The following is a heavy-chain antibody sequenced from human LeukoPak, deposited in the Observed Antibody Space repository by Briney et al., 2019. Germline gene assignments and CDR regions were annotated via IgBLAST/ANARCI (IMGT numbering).Heavy chain of an antibody. CDR2: ISYDGSNK. Sequence: PGGPLRLSCAASGFTFSRYGMHWVRQASGKGLEWVALISYDGSNKYYADSVKGRFTISRDNSKNTLYLQMNSLRPEDTAVYYCAKGDPYGSGSYPVDYWGQGTLVTVSS. V-gene: IGHV3-30*18. J-gene: IGHJ4*02. CDR1: GFTFSRYG. D-gene: IGHD3-10*01. CDR3: AKGDPYGSGSYPVDY.